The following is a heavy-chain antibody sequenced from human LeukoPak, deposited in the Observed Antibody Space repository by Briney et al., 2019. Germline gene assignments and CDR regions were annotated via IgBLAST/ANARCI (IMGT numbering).Heavy chain of an antibody. CDR3: ARDKSGYDWGYYMDV. J-gene: IGHJ6*03. CDR1: RDSISNYC. V-gene: IGHV4-59*01. Sequence: SETLSLTCNVSRDSISNYCWSWIRQSPGKGLEWIGYIYYTGNTNYNPSLKSRVTMSVDTSKNKFSLTLASVTAADTAVYYCARDKSGYDWGYYMDVWGKGTTVTISS. CDR2: IYYTGNT. D-gene: IGHD5-12*01.